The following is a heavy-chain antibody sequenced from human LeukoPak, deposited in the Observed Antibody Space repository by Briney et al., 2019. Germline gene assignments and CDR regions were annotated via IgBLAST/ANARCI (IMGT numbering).Heavy chain of an antibody. V-gene: IGHV1-18*01. Sequence: ASVRVSCKASGYTFTNYGISWVRQAPGQSLEWMGWISTYNGNTNYAETLQGRVTMTTDTSTSTDDMELRSLRSDDSAVYYCARDHCTSSACYYDNWFDPWGPGTLVTVSS. D-gene: IGHD2-2*01. CDR2: ISTYNGNT. CDR1: GYTFTNYG. J-gene: IGHJ5*02. CDR3: ARDHCTSSACYYDNWFDP.